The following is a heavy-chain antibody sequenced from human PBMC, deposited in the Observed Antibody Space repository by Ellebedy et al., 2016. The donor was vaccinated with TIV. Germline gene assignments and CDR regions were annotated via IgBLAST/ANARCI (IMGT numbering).Heavy chain of an antibody. CDR2: VYSGGGT. CDR3: TEVDGW. D-gene: IGHD2-2*03. J-gene: IGHJ1*01. CDR1: GFSVSNKY. Sequence: PGGSLRLSCAASGFSVSNKYMNWVRQAPGKGLEWLSVVYSGGGTFYADFAKGRFTISKDTARNTVSLQMNGLRVGDTGVYFCTEVDGWWGPGTRVNVAP. V-gene: IGHV3-53*01.